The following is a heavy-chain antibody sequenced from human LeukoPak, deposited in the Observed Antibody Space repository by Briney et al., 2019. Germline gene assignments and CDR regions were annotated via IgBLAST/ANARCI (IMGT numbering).Heavy chain of an antibody. J-gene: IGHJ4*02. V-gene: IGHV5-51*01. CDR1: KYNFDIYW. D-gene: IGHD3-10*01. CDR3: ARLGDFYGSGSYLDY. Sequence: GASLQISCEGSKYNFDIYWIAWVRQLPGGGLEWMGIIYPDDSDTRYSPSFQGQVTMSVDKSISTAYLQWSSLKVSDTAIYYCARLGDFYGSGSYLDYWGQGTLVTVSS. CDR2: IYPDDSDT.